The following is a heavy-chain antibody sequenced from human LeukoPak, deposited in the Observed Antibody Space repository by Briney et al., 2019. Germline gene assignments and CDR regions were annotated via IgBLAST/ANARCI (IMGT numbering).Heavy chain of an antibody. CDR1: GYTITSYY. D-gene: IGHD1-1*01. J-gene: IGHJ4*02. Sequence: GASVKDSCKASGYTITSYYIHWVRQAPGQGLEWMGIINPSGGSTSYAQKFQGRVTMTRDTSTSTVYMELSSLRSEDTAVYYCAQGRTTAESYFDYWGPGTLVTVSS. CDR2: INPSGGST. V-gene: IGHV1-46*01. CDR3: AQGRTTAESYFDY.